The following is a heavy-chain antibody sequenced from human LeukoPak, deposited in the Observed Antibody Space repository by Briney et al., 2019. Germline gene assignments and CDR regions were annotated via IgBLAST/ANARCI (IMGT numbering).Heavy chain of an antibody. Sequence: PSETLSLTCTVSVGSISIYYWSWIRQPPGKGLEGIGYMDYRESTNYNPSRKSRVTISVDTSKHQVSLKLRSVTAADTAVYYCARWEYSSRWRSFDPWGQGTLVTVSS. CDR1: VGSISIYY. D-gene: IGHD6-13*01. CDR3: ARWEYSSRWRSFDP. V-gene: IGHV4-59*08. CDR2: MDYREST. J-gene: IGHJ5*02.